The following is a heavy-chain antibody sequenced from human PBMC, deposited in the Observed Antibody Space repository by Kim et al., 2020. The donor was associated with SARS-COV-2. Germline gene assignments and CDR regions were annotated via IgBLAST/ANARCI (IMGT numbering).Heavy chain of an antibody. D-gene: IGHD2-21*01. CDR1: GFTFGEYA. CDR3: GRFQECGGAGPIDD. CDR2: ISAVGDRA. J-gene: IGHJ4*02. Sequence: GGSLRLSCAASGFTFGEYAMTWVRQAPGKELQWVSRISAVGDRAYYTDSRRGRFTFSRDNSKTTLYVQVISLGTEDTVVYYCGRFQECGGAGPIDDGGLGALLTVSS. V-gene: IGHV3-23*01.